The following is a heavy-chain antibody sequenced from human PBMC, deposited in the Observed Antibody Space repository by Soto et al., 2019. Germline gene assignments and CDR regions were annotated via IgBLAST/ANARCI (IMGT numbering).Heavy chain of an antibody. Sequence: EVQLVESGGGLVQPGGSLRLSCAASGLTFRTNDMHWVRQATGKGLEWVSAIGAGGDTYYADSVKGRFTISRDNAKNMVYLQMNSLRAEDMAVYYCTRDTGVDFDYWGQGSLVTVSS. CDR1: GLTFRTND. CDR3: TRDTGVDFDY. D-gene: IGHD3-3*01. CDR2: IGAGGDT. J-gene: IGHJ4*02. V-gene: IGHV3-13*01.